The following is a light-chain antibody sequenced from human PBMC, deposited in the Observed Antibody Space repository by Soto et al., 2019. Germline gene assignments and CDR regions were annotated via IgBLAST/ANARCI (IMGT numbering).Light chain of an antibody. CDR1: SSNIGSNT. Sequence: QSVLTQPPSASGTPGQRVTISCSGSSSNIGSNTVNWYQQLPGTAPKLLIYSNNQRPSGVPGRFSGSKSGTSASLAISGLQSEDEADYFCCSYAGTVAYVFGTGTKVTVL. CDR3: CSYAGTVAYV. V-gene: IGLV1-44*01. CDR2: SNN. J-gene: IGLJ1*01.